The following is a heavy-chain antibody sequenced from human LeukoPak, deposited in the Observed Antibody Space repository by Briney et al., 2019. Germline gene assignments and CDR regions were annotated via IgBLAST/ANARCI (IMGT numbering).Heavy chain of an antibody. D-gene: IGHD6-13*01. V-gene: IGHV1-3*01. Sequence: ASVKVSCKASGYTFTSYAMHWVRQAPGQGLEWMGWINAGNGNTKYSQKFQGRVTITRDTSASTAYMELSSLRAEDTAVYYCARDPRIAAAATDYWGQGTLVTVSS. CDR3: ARDPRIAAAATDY. CDR2: INAGNGNT. J-gene: IGHJ4*02. CDR1: GYTFTSYA.